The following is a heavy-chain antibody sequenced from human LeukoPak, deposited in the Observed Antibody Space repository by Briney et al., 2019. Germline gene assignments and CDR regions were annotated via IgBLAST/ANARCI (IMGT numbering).Heavy chain of an antibody. D-gene: IGHD3-16*01. CDR3: GRGGYGCVYLDY. CDR2: IKQDGSEK. V-gene: IGHV3-7*01. J-gene: IGHJ4*02. Sequence: GGSLRLSCAASGFTFSSYWMSWVRQGPGKGLEWVAHIKQDGSEKYYVDSVKGRFTISRDNAKNSLYLQMNSLRAEDTAAYYCGRGGYGCVYLDYWGQGTLVTVSS. CDR1: GFTFSSYW.